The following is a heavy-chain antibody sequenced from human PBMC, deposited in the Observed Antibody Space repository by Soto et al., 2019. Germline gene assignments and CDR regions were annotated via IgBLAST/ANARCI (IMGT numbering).Heavy chain of an antibody. Sequence: QLQLQESGPGLVKPSETLSLTCTVSSGSISSSIYSWDWIRQPPGKGLEWIGSIFYSGSTYYNPSLTSRVTISVDTSKKQFSLTLSSVSAGDTDGYYCSRQWSGVTCNWLVPWGQGPLVTVSS. J-gene: IGHJ5*02. CDR1: SGSISSSIYS. CDR2: IFYSGST. CDR3: SRQWSGVTCNWLVP. D-gene: IGHD3-3*01. V-gene: IGHV4-39*01.